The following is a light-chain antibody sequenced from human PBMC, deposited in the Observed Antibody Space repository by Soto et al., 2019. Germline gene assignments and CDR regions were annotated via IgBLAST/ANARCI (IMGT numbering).Light chain of an antibody. CDR1: QTVYNN. Sequence: EIVMTQSPATLSVSPRERATLSCRASQTVYNNLAWYEQKLGQAPRLLIYGASARATDIPARFSGSGSGTEFTLSISGLQSEDFAIYYCPQYSDWPLTFGGGTKVEIK. V-gene: IGKV3-15*01. J-gene: IGKJ4*01. CDR2: GAS. CDR3: PQYSDWPLT.